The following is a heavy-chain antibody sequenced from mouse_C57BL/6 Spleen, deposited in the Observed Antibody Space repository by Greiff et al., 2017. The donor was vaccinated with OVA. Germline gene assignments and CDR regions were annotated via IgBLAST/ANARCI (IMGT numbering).Heavy chain of an antibody. D-gene: IGHD2-3*01. J-gene: IGHJ4*01. V-gene: IGHV1-53*01. CDR1: GYTFTSYW. CDR2: INPSNGGT. Sequence: VQLQQPGPELVKPGASVKLSCKASGYTFTSYWMHWVKQRPGQGLEWIGNINPSNGGTNYNEKFKSKATLTVDKSSSTAYMQLSSLTSEDSAVYYCARSDGYYVRMDYWGQGTSVTVSS. CDR3: ARSDGYYVRMDY.